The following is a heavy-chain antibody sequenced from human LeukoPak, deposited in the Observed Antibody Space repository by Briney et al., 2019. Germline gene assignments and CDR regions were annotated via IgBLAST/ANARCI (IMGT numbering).Heavy chain of an antibody. V-gene: IGHV4-39*07. Sequence: SETLSLTCTVSSGSISTSNYYLGWVRQPPGKALEWIGNIFYSGSTYYSPSLKSRVTISVDTSKNQFSLKLSSVTAADTAVYYCARVALNYPDAFDIRGQGTMVTVSS. J-gene: IGHJ3*02. CDR3: ARVALNYPDAFDI. CDR1: SGSISTSNYY. D-gene: IGHD1-7*01. CDR2: IFYSGST.